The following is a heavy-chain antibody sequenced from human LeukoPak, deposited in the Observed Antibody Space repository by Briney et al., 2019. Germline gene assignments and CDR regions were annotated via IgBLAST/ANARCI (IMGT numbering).Heavy chain of an antibody. V-gene: IGHV3-21*01. D-gene: IGHD3-22*01. J-gene: IGHJ4*02. CDR3: ARWASYYDSSGYYG. CDR2: ISSSSSYI. CDR1: GFTFSSYS. Sequence: GGSLRLSCAASGFTFSSYSMNWVRQAPGKGLEWVSSISSSSSYIYYADSMKGRFTISRDNAKNSLYLQMNSLRAEDTAVYYCARWASYYDSSGYYGWGQGTLVTVSS.